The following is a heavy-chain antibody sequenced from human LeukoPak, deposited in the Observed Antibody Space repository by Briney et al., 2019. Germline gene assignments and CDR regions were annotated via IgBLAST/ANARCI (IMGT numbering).Heavy chain of an antibody. Sequence: GESLKISCKGSGYSFTTYWIGWVRQMPGKGLEWMGIIYPGDSDTRYSPSFQGHVTISADKSISTAYLQWSSLKASDTVMYYCARREYYYDSTGYYFRGPGQFDLWGQGTLVTVSS. D-gene: IGHD3-22*01. J-gene: IGHJ4*02. CDR3: ARREYYYDSTGYYFRGPGQFDL. V-gene: IGHV5-51*01. CDR1: GYSFTTYW. CDR2: IYPGDSDT.